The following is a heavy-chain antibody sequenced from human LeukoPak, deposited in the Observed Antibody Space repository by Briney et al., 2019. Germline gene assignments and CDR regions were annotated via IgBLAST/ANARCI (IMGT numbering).Heavy chain of an antibody. CDR3: ARDVPEDIVVVPAAYGFDP. CDR2: INPNSGGT. CDR1: GYTFTGYY. D-gene: IGHD2-2*01. J-gene: IGHJ5*02. V-gene: IGHV1-2*02. Sequence: ASVKVSCRASGYTFTGYYMHWVRQAPGQGLEWMGWINPNSGGTNYAQKFQGRVTMTRDTSISTAYMELSRLRSDDTAVYYCARDVPEDIVVVPAAYGFDPWGQGTLVTVSS.